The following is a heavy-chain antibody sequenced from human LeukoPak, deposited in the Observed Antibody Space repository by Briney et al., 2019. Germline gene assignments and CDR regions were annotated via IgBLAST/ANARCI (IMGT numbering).Heavy chain of an antibody. J-gene: IGHJ6*02. CDR3: AKNIVVVPAARSNYYYGMDV. Sequence: ASVNVSCKASGYTFTGYYMHWVRQAPGQGLEWMGWIDPDSGGTNYAQKFQGRVTMTRDTSISTAYMELSRLRSDDTAIYYCAKNIVVVPAARSNYYYGMDVWGQGTTVTVSS. D-gene: IGHD2-15*01. CDR2: IDPDSGGT. CDR1: GYTFTGYY. V-gene: IGHV1-2*02.